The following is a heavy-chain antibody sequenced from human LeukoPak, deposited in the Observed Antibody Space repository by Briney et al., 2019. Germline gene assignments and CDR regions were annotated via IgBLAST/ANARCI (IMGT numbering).Heavy chain of an antibody. V-gene: IGHV1-18*01. D-gene: IGHD6-13*01. Sequence: ASVKVSCKASGYTFTSYGISWVRQAPGQGLEWMGWISAYNGNTNYAQKPQGRVTMTTDTSTSTAYMELRSLRSDDTAVYYCARQYSSSWRGSADYWGQGTLVTVSS. CDR3: ARQYSSSWRGSADY. CDR2: ISAYNGNT. CDR1: GYTFTSYG. J-gene: IGHJ4*02.